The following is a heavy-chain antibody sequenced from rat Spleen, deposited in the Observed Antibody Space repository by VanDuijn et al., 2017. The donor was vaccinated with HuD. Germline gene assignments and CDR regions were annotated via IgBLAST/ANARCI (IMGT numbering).Heavy chain of an antibody. V-gene: IGHV5-25*01. CDR1: GFIFSRFS. Sequence: EVQLVESGGGLVQPGRSLKLSCAASGFIFSRFSMAWVRQAPKKGLDWVASISSGGGGTYYSDSVKGRFTISRDNAKSTLYLQMDSLRSEDTASYYCARQYYGYTDWGQGTLVTVSS. CDR3: ARQYYGYTD. J-gene: IGHJ3*01. D-gene: IGHD1-7*01. CDR2: ISSGGGGT.